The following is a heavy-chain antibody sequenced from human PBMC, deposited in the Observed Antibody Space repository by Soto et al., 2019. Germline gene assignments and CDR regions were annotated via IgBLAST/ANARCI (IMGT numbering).Heavy chain of an antibody. V-gene: IGHV3-7*01. CDR3: AAPPTRHVHFTH. Sequence: GGSLRLSCAASGFTFSSYWMTWLRQAPGKGLEWVANINPDGSAKYYVDSVKGRFTISRDNAKNSLYLQMNSLRVEDTAVYYCAAPPTRHVHFTHWGQGALVTVSS. J-gene: IGHJ1*01. CDR1: GFTFSSYW. D-gene: IGHD6-6*01. CDR2: INPDGSAK.